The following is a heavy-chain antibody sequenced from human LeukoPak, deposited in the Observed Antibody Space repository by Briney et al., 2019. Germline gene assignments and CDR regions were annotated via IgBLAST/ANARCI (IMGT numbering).Heavy chain of an antibody. V-gene: IGHV3-20*04. J-gene: IGHJ4*02. D-gene: IGHD2-15*01. Sequence: AGGSLRLSCAASGFIFDDFGMSWVRQAPGKGLEWVSGINWSGGSTGYADSVKGRFTISRDNAKNSLYLQMNSLRAEDTAFYYCARWSAADCCGRTCYSSFEYWGQGTLVTVSS. CDR3: ARWSAADCCGRTCYSSFEY. CDR2: INWSGGST. CDR1: GFIFDDFG.